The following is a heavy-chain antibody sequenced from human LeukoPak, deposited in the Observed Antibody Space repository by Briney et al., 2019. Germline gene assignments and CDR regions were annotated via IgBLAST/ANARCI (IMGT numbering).Heavy chain of an antibody. D-gene: IGHD1-26*01. Sequence: PGGSLRLSCAASGFTFSSYAMSWVRQAPGKGLEWVSSMSGSGVTTYYADSVKGRFTISRDNSKNTLYLQMDSLRAEDTAVYYCAKFPKWNYFDYWGQGTLVTVSS. CDR3: AKFPKWNYFDY. CDR2: MSGSGVTT. CDR1: GFTFSSYA. V-gene: IGHV3-23*01. J-gene: IGHJ4*02.